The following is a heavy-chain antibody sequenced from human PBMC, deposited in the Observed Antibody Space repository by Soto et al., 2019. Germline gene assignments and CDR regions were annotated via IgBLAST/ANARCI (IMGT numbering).Heavy chain of an antibody. D-gene: IGHD1-26*01. V-gene: IGHV3-30*18. CDR2: ISYDGSNK. CDR3: AKDPSGSYYFPRDPNTWYYYGMDV. CDR1: GFTFSSYG. Sequence: GGSLRLSCAASGFTFSSYGMHWVRQAPGKGLEWVAVISYDGSNKYYADSVKGRFTISRDNSKNTLYLQMNSLRAEDTAVYYCAKDPSGSYYFPRDPNTWYYYGMDVWGQGTTVTVSS. J-gene: IGHJ6*02.